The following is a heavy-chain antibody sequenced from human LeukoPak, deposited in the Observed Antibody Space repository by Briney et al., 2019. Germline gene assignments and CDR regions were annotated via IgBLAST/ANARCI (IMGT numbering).Heavy chain of an antibody. Sequence: ASVKVSCKASGGTFSSYAISWVRQAPGQGLEWMGGIIPIFGTANYAQKFQGRVTITADESTSTAYMELSSLRSEDTAVYYCARHRNRYYYYGMDVWGQGTTVTVSS. D-gene: IGHD1-14*01. CDR1: GGTFSSYA. V-gene: IGHV1-69*13. CDR3: ARHRNRYYYYGMDV. J-gene: IGHJ6*02. CDR2: IIPIFGTA.